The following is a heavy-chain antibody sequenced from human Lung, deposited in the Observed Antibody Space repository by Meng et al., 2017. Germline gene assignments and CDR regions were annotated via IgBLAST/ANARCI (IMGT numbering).Heavy chain of an antibody. CDR1: GFTFSSYS. Sequence: EVQLVESGGGLVKPGGSLSLSCAASGFTFSSYSMNWVRKAPGKGLEWVSSISSSSAYADSVKGRFTISRDNAKNSLYLQMNSLRAEDTAVYYCARGRVVVAATPSDYWGQGTLVTVSS. J-gene: IGHJ4*02. V-gene: IGHV3-21*01. CDR2: ISSSSA. CDR3: ARGRVVVAATPSDY. D-gene: IGHD2-15*01.